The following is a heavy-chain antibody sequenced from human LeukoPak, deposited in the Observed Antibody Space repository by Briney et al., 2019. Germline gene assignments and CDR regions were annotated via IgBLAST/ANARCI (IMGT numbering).Heavy chain of an antibody. Sequence: GGSLRLSCEASGFTFSGYEMNWVRQAPGKGLEWISYICGRGITTFFADSVKGRFTISRDDAKNLLYLRMNSLRADDTAVYYCARDLDYSTGFDYWGQGTLVTVSS. V-gene: IGHV3-48*03. D-gene: IGHD4-11*01. J-gene: IGHJ4*02. CDR3: ARDLDYSTGFDY. CDR1: GFTFSGYE. CDR2: ICGRGITT.